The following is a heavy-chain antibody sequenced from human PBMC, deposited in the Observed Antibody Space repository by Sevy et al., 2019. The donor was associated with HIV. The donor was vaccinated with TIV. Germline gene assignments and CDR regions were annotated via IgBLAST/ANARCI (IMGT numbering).Heavy chain of an antibody. D-gene: IGHD2-21*02. CDR1: GFTFSNAW. CDR3: TTDSKIRGLSALLDY. Sequence: GGSLRLSCAASGFTFSNAWMSWVRQAPGKGLEWVGRIKSKIDGGTSAYAAPVKGRFTISRDDSKKTLYLQMMSLKTAETAIYYCTTDSKIRGLSALLDYWGQGTLVTVSS. J-gene: IGHJ4*02. CDR2: IKSKIDGGTS. V-gene: IGHV3-15*01.